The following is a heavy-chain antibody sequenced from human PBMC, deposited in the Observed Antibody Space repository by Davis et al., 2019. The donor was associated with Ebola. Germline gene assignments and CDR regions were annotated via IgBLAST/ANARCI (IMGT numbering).Heavy chain of an antibody. V-gene: IGHV3-21*01. D-gene: IGHD4-23*01. CDR2: ISSSSSYI. CDR1: GFTFSNHA. Sequence: VILGGSLRLFCAASGFTFSNHAMNWVRQAPGKGLEWVSSISSSSSYIYYADSVKGRFTISRDNSKNTLFVQMNSLRDDDTAVYYCARDGRERRWFTPANYFYDMDVWGKGTTVTVSS. J-gene: IGHJ6*03. CDR3: ARDGRERRWFTPANYFYDMDV.